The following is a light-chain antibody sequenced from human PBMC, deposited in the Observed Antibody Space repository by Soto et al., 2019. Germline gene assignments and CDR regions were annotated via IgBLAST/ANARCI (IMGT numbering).Light chain of an antibody. V-gene: IGKV3-20*01. CDR1: QSVSSNY. J-gene: IGKJ4*01. Sequence: EIVLTQSPGTLSLSPGERATLSCRASQSVSSNYLGWYQQKPGQAPRLLIYGASSRAPGIPDRFSGSGSGTDSTLTISRLEPEDFVVFYCQQYGSSPLTFGGGTKVDI. CDR3: QQYGSSPLT. CDR2: GAS.